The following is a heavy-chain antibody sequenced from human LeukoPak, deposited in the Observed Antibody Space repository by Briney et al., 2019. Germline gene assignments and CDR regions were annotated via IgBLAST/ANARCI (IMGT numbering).Heavy chain of an antibody. J-gene: IGHJ4*02. V-gene: IGHV4-61*01. CDR1: GGAVSSGHYY. D-gene: IGHD3-22*01. Sequence: SETLSLTCTVSGGAVSSGHYYWSWIRQPPGKGLEWIGYIYYSGSTNYNPSLKSRVTISVDTSKNQFSLKLSSVTAADTAVYYCARDPSGYFNYWGQGTLATVSS. CDR2: IYYSGST. CDR3: ARDPSGYFNY.